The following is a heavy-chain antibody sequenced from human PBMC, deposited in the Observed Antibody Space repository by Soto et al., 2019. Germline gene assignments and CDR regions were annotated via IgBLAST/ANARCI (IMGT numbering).Heavy chain of an antibody. CDR2: ISYDGSNK. V-gene: IGHV3-30-3*01. Sequence: LRLSCAASGFTFSSYAMHWVRQAPGKGLEWVAVISYDGSNKYYADSVKGRFTISKDNSKNTLYLQMNSLRAEDTAVFYCARGPSSLTRFDYWGQGTLVTVSS. CDR1: GFTFSSYA. CDR3: ARGPSSLTRFDY. D-gene: IGHD2-2*01. J-gene: IGHJ4*02.